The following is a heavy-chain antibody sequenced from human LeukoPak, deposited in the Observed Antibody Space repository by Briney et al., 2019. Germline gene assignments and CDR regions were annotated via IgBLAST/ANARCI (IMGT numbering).Heavy chain of an antibody. CDR2: INHSGST. V-gene: IGHV4-34*01. D-gene: IGHD5-18*01. CDR3: ARVGRGYSYGLYYYYGMDV. Sequence: SETLSLTCAVYGGSFSGYYWSWIRQPPGKGLEWIEEINHSGSTNYNPSLKSRVTISVDTSKNQFSLKLSSVTAADTAVYYCARVGRGYSYGLYYYYGMDVWGQGTTVTVSS. J-gene: IGHJ6*02. CDR1: GGSFSGYY.